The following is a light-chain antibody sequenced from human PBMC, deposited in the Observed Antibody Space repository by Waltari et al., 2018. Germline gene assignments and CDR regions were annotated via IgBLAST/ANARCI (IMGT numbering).Light chain of an antibody. V-gene: IGKV1-5*01. Sequence: DIQMTQSPSTLSAFVGDRVTVTCRASQSISSGLAWYQQKPGKAPKLLIYDASSLQSGVPSRFSGSGSGTEFTLTISSLQPDDFATYYCQQYTTYPYTFGQGTKLESK. CDR3: QQYTTYPYT. CDR2: DAS. J-gene: IGKJ2*01. CDR1: QSISSG.